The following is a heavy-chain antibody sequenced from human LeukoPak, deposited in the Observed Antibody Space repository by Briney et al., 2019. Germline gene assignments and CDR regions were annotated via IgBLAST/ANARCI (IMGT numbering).Heavy chain of an antibody. J-gene: IGHJ4*02. CDR3: ARDAGYSSGWFDY. CDR1: GFTFTNHG. Sequence: PGGSLRLSCAASGFTFTNHGLHWVRQAPGKGLEWVAVISYDEGKEYYADSVKGRFTISRDNSKNTMFLQMNSLRAEDTAVYYCARDAGYSSGWFDYWGQGTLVTVSS. CDR2: ISYDEGKE. D-gene: IGHD6-19*01. V-gene: IGHV3-30*03.